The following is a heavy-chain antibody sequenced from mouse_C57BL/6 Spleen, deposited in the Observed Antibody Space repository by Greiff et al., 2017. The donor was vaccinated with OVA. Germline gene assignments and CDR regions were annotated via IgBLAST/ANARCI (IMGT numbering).Heavy chain of an antibody. V-gene: IGHV1-81*01. J-gene: IGHJ1*03. CDR2: IYPRSGNT. CDR1: GYTFTSYG. D-gene: IGHD1-1*01. Sequence: QVQLQQSGAELARPGASVKLSCKASGYTFTSYGISWVKQSTGQGLEWIGEIYPRSGNTYYNEKFKGKATLTADKSSSTAYMELRSLTSEDSAVYFCARKDYGSSDWYFDVWGTGTTVTVSS. CDR3: ARKDYGSSDWYFDV.